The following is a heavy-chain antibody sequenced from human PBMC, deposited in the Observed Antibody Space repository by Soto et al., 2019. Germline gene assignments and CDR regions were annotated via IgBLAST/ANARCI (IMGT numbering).Heavy chain of an antibody. CDR3: ARAVGITIFGVVKDAFDI. V-gene: IGHV3-53*04. CDR1: GFPVSSNY. CDR2: IYSGGST. Sequence: GSLRLSCAASGFPVSSNYMSWVRQAPGKGLEWVSVIYSGGSTYYADSVKGRFTISRHNSKNTLYLQMNSLRAEDTAVYYCARAVGITIFGVVKDAFDIWGQGTMVTVSS. D-gene: IGHD3-3*01. J-gene: IGHJ3*02.